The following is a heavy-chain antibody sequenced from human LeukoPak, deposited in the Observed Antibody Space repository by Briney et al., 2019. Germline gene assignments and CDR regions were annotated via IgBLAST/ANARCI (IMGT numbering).Heavy chain of an antibody. CDR2: FDPEDGET. CDR1: GXTLXELS. V-gene: IGHV1-24*01. J-gene: IGHJ4*02. Sequence: VXVSXXXXGXTLXELSMHWVRQAPXKGLEWMGGFDPEDGETIYAQKFQGRVTMTEDTSTDTAYMELSSLRSEDTAVYYCATDFDYGGNSRGGWGQGTLVTVSS. CDR3: ATDFDYGGNSRGG. D-gene: IGHD4-23*01.